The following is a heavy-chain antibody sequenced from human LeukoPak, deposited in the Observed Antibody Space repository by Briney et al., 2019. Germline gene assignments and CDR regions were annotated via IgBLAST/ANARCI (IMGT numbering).Heavy chain of an antibody. V-gene: IGHV4-38-2*01. D-gene: IGHD3-22*01. CDR1: GYSISSSYC. CDR2: IYHRGST. CDR3: ARSISDSSAYFALVY. Sequence: PSETLSLTCAVSGYSISSSYCWGWIRQPPGKGLEWIGTIYHRGSTYYNPSLRSRVTISVDTSKNQFSLKLSSVTAADTALYYCARSISDSSAYFALVYWGQGSLVTVSS. J-gene: IGHJ4*02.